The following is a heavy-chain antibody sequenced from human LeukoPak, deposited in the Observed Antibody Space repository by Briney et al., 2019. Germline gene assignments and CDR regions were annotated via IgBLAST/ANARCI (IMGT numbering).Heavy chain of an antibody. CDR1: GFTFSSYW. CDR3: ARTTDSSSWYYYYYYMDV. CDR2: IKQDGSEK. D-gene: IGHD6-13*01. V-gene: IGHV3-7*01. J-gene: IGHJ6*03. Sequence: PGGSLRLSCAASGFTFSSYWMSWVRQAPGKGLEWVANIKQDGSEKYYVDSVKGRFTISRDNAKNSLYLQMNSLRAEDTAVYYCARTTDSSSWYYYYYYMDVWGKGATVTVSS.